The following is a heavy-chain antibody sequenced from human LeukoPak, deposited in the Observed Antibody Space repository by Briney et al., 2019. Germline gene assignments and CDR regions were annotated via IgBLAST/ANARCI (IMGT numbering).Heavy chain of an antibody. J-gene: IGHJ4*02. Sequence: PGGSLRLSCAASGFTFSSYAMSWARQAPGKGLDWVSGISGSDGSTYYADSVKGRFTISRDNSKNTLYLQMNSLRAEDTAVYYCAKERSGIPAAANYWGQGTLVTVSS. CDR2: ISGSDGST. D-gene: IGHD6-13*01. V-gene: IGHV3-23*01. CDR1: GFTFSSYA. CDR3: AKERSGIPAAANY.